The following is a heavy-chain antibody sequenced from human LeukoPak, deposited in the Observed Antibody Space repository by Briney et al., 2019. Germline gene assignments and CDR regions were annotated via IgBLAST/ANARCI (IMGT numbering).Heavy chain of an antibody. Sequence: GASVQVSCKASGYTFTSYDINWVRQATGQGLEWMGWMSPSSGNTGYAQKFQGRVTMTRNTSISTAYMELSSLRSEDTAMYCCARNSFRSGTYTPHEYWGQGTLVTVSS. V-gene: IGHV1-8*01. CDR3: ARNSFRSGTYTPHEY. CDR2: MSPSSGNT. D-gene: IGHD1-26*01. CDR1: GYTFTSYD. J-gene: IGHJ4*02.